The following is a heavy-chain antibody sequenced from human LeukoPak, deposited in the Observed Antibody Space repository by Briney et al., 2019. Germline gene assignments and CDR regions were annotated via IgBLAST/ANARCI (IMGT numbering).Heavy chain of an antibody. CDR1: GGSINNYY. D-gene: IGHD2-15*01. Sequence: ETLSLTCTVSGGSINNYYWSWIRQPAGKGLEWIGRIYTRGSTNYNPSLKNRVTMSVDASKNQFSLKLSSVTAADTAVYYCARGRYCSADICSGGDAFDIWGQGTMVSVSS. V-gene: IGHV4-4*07. CDR3: ARGRYCSADICSGGDAFDI. J-gene: IGHJ3*02. CDR2: IYTRGST.